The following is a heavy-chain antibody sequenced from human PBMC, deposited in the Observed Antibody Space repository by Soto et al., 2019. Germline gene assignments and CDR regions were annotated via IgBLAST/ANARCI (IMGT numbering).Heavy chain of an antibody. J-gene: IGHJ3*02. V-gene: IGHV3-48*04. D-gene: IGHD3-10*01. Sequence: GGSLRLSCAASGFTFSSYSMNWVRQAPGKGLEWVSYISSSSSTIYYADSVKGRFTISRDNAKNSLYLQMNSLRAEDTAVYYCAREAYVGGRAFDIWGQGTMVTVSS. CDR3: AREAYVGGRAFDI. CDR1: GFTFSSYS. CDR2: ISSSSSTI.